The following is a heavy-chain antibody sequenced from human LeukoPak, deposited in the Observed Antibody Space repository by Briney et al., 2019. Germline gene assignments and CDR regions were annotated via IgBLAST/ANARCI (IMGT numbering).Heavy chain of an antibody. Sequence: WASVKVSCTASGYTFTGYYMHWVRQAPGQGLEWMVWINPNSGGTNCAQKFQGRVTMTRDTSISTAYMELSRLRSDDTAVYYCARDYSSGWYTQGWFDPWGQGTLVTVSS. CDR2: INPNSGGT. D-gene: IGHD6-19*01. J-gene: IGHJ5*02. CDR3: ARDYSSGWYTQGWFDP. V-gene: IGHV1-2*02. CDR1: GYTFTGYY.